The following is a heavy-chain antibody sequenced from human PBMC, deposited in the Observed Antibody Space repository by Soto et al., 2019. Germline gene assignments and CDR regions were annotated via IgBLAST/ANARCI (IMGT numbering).Heavy chain of an antibody. J-gene: IGHJ5*02. CDR3: ARDRSLLFMVRGVYTWFDL. Sequence: ASVKVSCKASGYTFTSYGISWVRQAPGQGLEWKGWISAYNGNTNYAQKLQGRVTMTTDTSTSTAYMELRSLRSDDTAVYYCARDRSLLFMVRGVYTWFDLLAQGTLVSVCS. D-gene: IGHD3-10*01. CDR1: GYTFTSYG. V-gene: IGHV1-18*01. CDR2: ISAYNGNT.